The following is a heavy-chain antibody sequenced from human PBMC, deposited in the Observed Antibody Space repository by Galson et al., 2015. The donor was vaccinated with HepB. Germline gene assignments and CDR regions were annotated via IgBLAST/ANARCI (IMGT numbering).Heavy chain of an antibody. V-gene: IGHV4-4*02. CDR2: IYHSGST. J-gene: IGHJ4*02. D-gene: IGHD2-2*01. CDR3: ARGIAVVPTGPQTAGEDY. Sequence: SWFRQPPGKGLEWIGEIYHSGSTNYNPSLKSRVTISLDKSKNQFSLNLSSVIAADTAVYYCARGIAVVPTGPQTAGEDYWGQGILVTVSS.